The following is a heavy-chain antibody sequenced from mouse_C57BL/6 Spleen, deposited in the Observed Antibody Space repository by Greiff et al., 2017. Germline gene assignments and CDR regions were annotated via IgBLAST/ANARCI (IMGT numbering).Heavy chain of an antibody. V-gene: IGHV1-81*01. D-gene: IGHD2-4*01. CDR3: ARTGDYDWFAY. Sequence: VQLQQSGAELARPGASVKLSCKASGYTFTSYGISWVKQRTGQGLEWIGEIYPRSGNTYYNEKFKGKATLTADKSSSTAYMELRSLTSEDSAVYFCARTGDYDWFAYGGQGTLVTVSA. CDR2: IYPRSGNT. CDR1: GYTFTSYG. J-gene: IGHJ3*01.